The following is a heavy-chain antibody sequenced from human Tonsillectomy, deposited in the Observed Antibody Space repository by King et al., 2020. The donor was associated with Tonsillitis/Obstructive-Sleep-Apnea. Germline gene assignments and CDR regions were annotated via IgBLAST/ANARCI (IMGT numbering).Heavy chain of an antibody. Sequence: VQLVESGGGLVKPGGSLRLSCAASGFTFSSYSMNWVRQAPGKGLEWVSSISSSSSYIYYADSVKGRFTISRDNAKNSLYLQMNSLRAEDTAVYYCARGDPIYSGYGAYWGQGTLVTVSS. CDR3: ARGDPIYSGYGAY. J-gene: IGHJ4*02. V-gene: IGHV3-21*01. CDR1: GFTFSSYS. D-gene: IGHD5-12*01. CDR2: ISSSSSYI.